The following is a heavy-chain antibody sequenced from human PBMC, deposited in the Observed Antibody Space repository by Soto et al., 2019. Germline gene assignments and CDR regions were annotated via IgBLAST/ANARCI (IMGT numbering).Heavy chain of an antibody. CDR1: GDSISSDKW. CDR3: ARGETQQQRDY. D-gene: IGHD6-13*01. V-gene: IGHV4-4*02. CDR2: IYHSGST. J-gene: IGHJ4*02. Sequence: PSETLSLTCALSGDSISSDKWRSWIRQPPGKGLQWIGEIYHSGSTKYNPSLKSRVIISVDKSKNQFSLKLSSVTDADTAVYYCARGETQQQRDYWGQGTLVTVS.